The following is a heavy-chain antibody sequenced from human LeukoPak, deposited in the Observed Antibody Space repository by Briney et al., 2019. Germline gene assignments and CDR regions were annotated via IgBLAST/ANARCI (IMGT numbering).Heavy chain of an antibody. CDR3: ARGRAGYPGWFDP. CDR2: INHSGST. D-gene: IGHD3-16*02. V-gene: IGHV4-34*01. CDR1: GGSFSGYY. J-gene: IGHJ5*02. Sequence: SETLSLTCAVYGGSFSGYYWSWIRQPPGKGLEWIGEINHSGSTNYNPSLKSRVTISVDTSKNQFSLKLSSVTAADTAVYYCARGRAGYPGWFDPWGQGTLVTVSS.